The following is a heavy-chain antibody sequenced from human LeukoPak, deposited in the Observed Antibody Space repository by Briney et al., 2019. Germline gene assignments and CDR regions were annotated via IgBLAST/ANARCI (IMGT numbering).Heavy chain of an antibody. J-gene: IGHJ4*02. V-gene: IGHV4-59*12. D-gene: IGHD5-24*01. CDR2: IYYSGST. CDR3: ARAPSRDGYNWGNLDY. CDR1: GGSISSYY. Sequence: SETLSLTCTVSGGSISSYYWNWIRQPPGKGLEWIGYIYYSGSTNYNPSLKSRVTISVDTSKNQFSLKLSSVTAADTAVYYCARAPSRDGYNWGNLDYWGQGTLVTVSS.